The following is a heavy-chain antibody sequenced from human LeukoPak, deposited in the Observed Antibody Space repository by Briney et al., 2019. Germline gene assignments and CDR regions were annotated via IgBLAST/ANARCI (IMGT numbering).Heavy chain of an antibody. CDR3: GRGLGNYANDY. J-gene: IGHJ4*02. V-gene: IGHV3-11*06. CDR2: ISTSSSHT. Sequence: GGSLRHSCAAAGFHFSDYYMSWIRQAPGEGLEWVSYISTSSSHTNYADSVKGRFTISRDNAKNSLYLQMNSLRAEDTAVYYCGRGLGNYANDYWGQGALVTVSS. D-gene: IGHD1-7*01. CDR1: GFHFSDYY.